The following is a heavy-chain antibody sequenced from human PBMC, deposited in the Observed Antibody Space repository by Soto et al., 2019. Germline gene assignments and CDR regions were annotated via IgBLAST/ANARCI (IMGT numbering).Heavy chain of an antibody. CDR2: INHSGST. Sequence: KQSQTLSLTCAVYGGSFSGYYWSWIRQPPGKGLEWIGEINHSGSTNYNPSLKSRVTISVDTSKNQFSLKLSSVTAADTAVYYCARRNPPPNRAQRYYYYYMDVWGKGTTVTVSS. D-gene: IGHD6-25*01. J-gene: IGHJ6*03. CDR3: ARRNPPPNRAQRYYYYYMDV. V-gene: IGHV4-34*01. CDR1: GGSFSGYY.